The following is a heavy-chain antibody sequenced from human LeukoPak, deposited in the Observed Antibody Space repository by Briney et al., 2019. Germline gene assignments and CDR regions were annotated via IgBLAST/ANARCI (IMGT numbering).Heavy chain of an antibody. V-gene: IGHV4-4*07. CDR1: NASVNSYF. CDR3: GRQGYTAAYHFFDY. CDR2: IYTTGTT. J-gene: IGHJ4*02. D-gene: IGHD6-25*01. Sequence: PSETLSLTCTVSNASVNSYFWGWFRQPPGKGLEWLGRIYTTGTTYYNHPLKSRLTLSIETSKSQFSLTLRSATAADTAVYFCGRQGYTAAYHFFDYWSQGTLVTVTS.